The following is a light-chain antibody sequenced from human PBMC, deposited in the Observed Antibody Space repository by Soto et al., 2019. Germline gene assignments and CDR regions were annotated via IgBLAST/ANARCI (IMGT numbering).Light chain of an antibody. CDR2: AAS. CDR3: QQSYGTPII. Sequence: DIQLTQSPSFLSASVGDRVTITCRASQGISSYLAWYQQKPGKAPKLLIYAASTLQSGVPSRFSGSGSGTDFTLTISSLQPEDSATYYCQQSYGTPIIFGQGTRLEI. CDR1: QGISSY. V-gene: IGKV1-39*01. J-gene: IGKJ5*01.